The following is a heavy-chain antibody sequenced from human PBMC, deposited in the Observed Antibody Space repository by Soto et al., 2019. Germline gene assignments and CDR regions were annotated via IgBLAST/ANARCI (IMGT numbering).Heavy chain of an antibody. J-gene: IGHJ5*02. CDR3: AHHTITPATNWFDP. V-gene: IGHV2-5*01. CDR1: GFSLTTSGVG. D-gene: IGHD2-2*01. CDR2: IYWNDDK. Sequence: SGPRLVNPTQTLTLTCTFSGFSLTTSGVGVGWIRQPPGKALEWLALIYWNDDKRYSPSLRGRLTITKDTSKNQVVLAMTNMDPVDTATYYCAHHTITPATNWFDPWGLGTLVTVSS.